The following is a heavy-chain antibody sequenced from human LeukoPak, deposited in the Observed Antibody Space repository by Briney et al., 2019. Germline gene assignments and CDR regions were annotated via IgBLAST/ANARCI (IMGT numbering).Heavy chain of an antibody. Sequence: SETLSLTCAIYGGSFSGYYWSWVRQPPGKGLGWIGEINHSGSTNYNPSLKSRVTISVDTSKNQFSLKLSSVTAADTAVYYCAREGSLAARRAFDIWGQGTMVTVSS. CDR1: GGSFSGYY. J-gene: IGHJ3*02. CDR2: INHSGST. CDR3: AREGSLAARRAFDI. D-gene: IGHD6-6*01. V-gene: IGHV4-34*01.